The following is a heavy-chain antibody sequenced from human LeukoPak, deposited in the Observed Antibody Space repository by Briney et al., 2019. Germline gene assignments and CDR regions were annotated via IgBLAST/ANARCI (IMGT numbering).Heavy chain of an antibody. Sequence: PVASVKVSCKASGGTFSSYAISWVRQAPGQGLEWMGRIIPILGIANYAQKFQGRVTITADKSTSTAYMELSSLRSEDTAVYYCARVGYYGSGSYYNGDDYWGQGTLVTVSS. CDR1: GGTFSSYA. V-gene: IGHV1-69*04. J-gene: IGHJ4*02. CDR3: ARVGYYGSGSYYNGDDY. CDR2: IIPILGIA. D-gene: IGHD3-10*01.